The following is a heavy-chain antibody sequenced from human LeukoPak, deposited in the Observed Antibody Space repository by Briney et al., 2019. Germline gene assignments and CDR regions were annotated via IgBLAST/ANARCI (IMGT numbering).Heavy chain of an antibody. CDR2: ITSGTTYI. V-gene: IGHV3-21*01. CDR3: ARWPYSSSYYFDY. CDR1: GFTFSDYN. Sequence: PGGSLRLSCAASGFTFSDYNMNWVRQSPEKGLEWVSSITSGTTYIYYADSVRGRFTLSRDNAKNSLYLQMYSLRAEDTAVYYCARWPYSSSYYFDYWGQGTLVTVSS. J-gene: IGHJ4*02. D-gene: IGHD6-6*01.